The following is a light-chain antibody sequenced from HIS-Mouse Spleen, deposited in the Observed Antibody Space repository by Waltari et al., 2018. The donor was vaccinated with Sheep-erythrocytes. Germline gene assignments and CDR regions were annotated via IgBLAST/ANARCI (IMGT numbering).Light chain of an antibody. Sequence: QSALTQPASVSGSPGQSITLSCTATSSDVGSYNLFPWYQQHPGKAPKLMIYEGSKRPSGVSNRFSGSKSGNTASLTISGFQAEDEADYYCCSYAGSSTPWVFGGGTKLTVL. CDR3: CSYAGSSTPWV. V-gene: IGLV2-23*01. J-gene: IGLJ3*02. CDR1: SSDVGSYNL. CDR2: EGS.